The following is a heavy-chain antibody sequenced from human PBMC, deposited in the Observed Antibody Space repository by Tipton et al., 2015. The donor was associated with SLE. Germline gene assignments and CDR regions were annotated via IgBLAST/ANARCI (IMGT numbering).Heavy chain of an antibody. V-gene: IGHV4-39*02. CDR3: AREDQLVRTY. Sequence: TLSLTCAVYGGSLTSSSYYWAWIRQPPGKGLEWIAYIYYSGSTHYNPSLKSRVTISVDTSKNQFSLNLNSVTATDTAVYYCAREDQLVRTYWGQGTLVTVSS. CDR1: GGSLTSSSYY. CDR2: IYYSGST. J-gene: IGHJ4*02. D-gene: IGHD6-13*01.